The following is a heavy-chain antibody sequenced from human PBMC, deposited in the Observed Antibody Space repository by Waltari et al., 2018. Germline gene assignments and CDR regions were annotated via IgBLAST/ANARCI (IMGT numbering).Heavy chain of an antibody. CDR1: GFRFRNYW. Sequence: EEQLLESGGGLVQPGDSLRLSCAGSGFRFRNYWMNWVRQAPGTGLVWVERISNDETSISYADSVKGRFTISRDNAKNTVYLQMKRLRVEDTAVYYCARLAPRTYRSPVPGRHYYYGMDVWGQGTTVTVSS. J-gene: IGHJ6*02. CDR2: ISNDETSI. CDR3: ARLAPRTYRSPVPGRHYYYGMDV. V-gene: IGHV3-74*01. D-gene: IGHD3-10*01.